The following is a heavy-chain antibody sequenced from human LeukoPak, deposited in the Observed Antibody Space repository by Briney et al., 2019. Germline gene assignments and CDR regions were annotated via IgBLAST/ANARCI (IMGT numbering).Heavy chain of an antibody. Sequence: ASVKVSCKASGYTFTGYYMHWVRQAPGQGLEWMGRISPNSGGTNYAQKFQGRVTMTRDTSISTAYMELSRLRSDDTAVYYCARSLFRSGWYTGDYWGQGTLVTVSS. V-gene: IGHV1-2*06. CDR1: GYTFTGYY. CDR3: ARSLFRSGWYTGDY. CDR2: ISPNSGGT. J-gene: IGHJ4*02. D-gene: IGHD6-19*01.